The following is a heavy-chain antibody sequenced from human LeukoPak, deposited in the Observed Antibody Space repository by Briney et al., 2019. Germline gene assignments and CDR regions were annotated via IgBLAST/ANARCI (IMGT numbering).Heavy chain of an antibody. J-gene: IGHJ4*02. CDR3: AKDRGPAVAGPDYFDY. V-gene: IGHV3-30*18. CDR1: GFTFSSYG. CDR2: ISYDGSNK. D-gene: IGHD6-19*01. Sequence: GGSLRLSCAASGFTFSSYGMHWVRQAPGKGLEWVAVISYDGSNKYYADSVKGRFTISRDNSKNTLYLQMNSLRAEDTAVYYCAKDRGPAVAGPDYFDYWGQGTLVTVSS.